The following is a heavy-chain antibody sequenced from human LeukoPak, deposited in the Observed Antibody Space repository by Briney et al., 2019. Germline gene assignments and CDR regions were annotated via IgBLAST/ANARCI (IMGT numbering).Heavy chain of an antibody. Sequence: GESLKISCKGSGYSFTSYWIGWVRQMPGKGLEWMGIIYPGDSDTRYSPSFQGQVTISADKSISTAYLQWSSLKASDTAMYYCAREDCSSTSCYKSWFDPWGQGTLVTVSS. CDR1: GYSFTSYW. CDR2: IYPGDSDT. J-gene: IGHJ5*02. CDR3: AREDCSSTSCYKSWFDP. V-gene: IGHV5-51*01. D-gene: IGHD2-2*02.